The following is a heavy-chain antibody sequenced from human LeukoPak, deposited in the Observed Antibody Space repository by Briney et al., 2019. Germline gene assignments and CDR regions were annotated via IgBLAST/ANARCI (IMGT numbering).Heavy chain of an antibody. CDR2: ISSSGSTI. V-gene: IGHV3-11*01. CDR3: ARAPGYCSGGSCYSLLDY. D-gene: IGHD2-15*01. CDR1: GFTFSDYY. J-gene: IGHJ4*02. Sequence: PGGSLRLSCAASGFTFSDYYMSWIRQAPGKGLEWVSYISSSGSTIYYADSVKGRFTISRDNSKNTLYLQMNSLRAEDTAVYYCARAPGYCSGGSCYSLLDYWGQGTLVTVSS.